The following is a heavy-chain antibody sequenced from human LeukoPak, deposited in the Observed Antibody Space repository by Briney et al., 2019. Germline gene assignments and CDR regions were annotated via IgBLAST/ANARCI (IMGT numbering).Heavy chain of an antibody. V-gene: IGHV3-33*08. CDR3: ARDGDIAAAGTGDY. CDR1: GFKFSGSA. Sequence: GGSLRLSCAASGFKFSGSAMHWVRQAPGKGLEWVAVIWHDGSNKYYADSVKGRFTISRDNSKNTLYLQMNSLRAEDTAVYYCARDGDIAAAGTGDYWGQGTLVTVSS. D-gene: IGHD6-13*01. CDR2: IWHDGSNK. J-gene: IGHJ4*02.